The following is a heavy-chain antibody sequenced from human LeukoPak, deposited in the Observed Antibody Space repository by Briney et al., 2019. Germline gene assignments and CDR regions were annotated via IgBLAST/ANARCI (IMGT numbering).Heavy chain of an antibody. Sequence: GASVKVSCKASGYTFTSYGISWVRQAPGQGLEWMGWISAYNGNTNYAQKLQGRVTMTTDTSTSTAYMELRSLKSDDTAVYYCARGVYYDSSGSVGYWGQGTLVTVSS. V-gene: IGHV1-18*01. D-gene: IGHD3-22*01. CDR2: ISAYNGNT. J-gene: IGHJ4*02. CDR3: ARGVYYDSSGSVGY. CDR1: GYTFTSYG.